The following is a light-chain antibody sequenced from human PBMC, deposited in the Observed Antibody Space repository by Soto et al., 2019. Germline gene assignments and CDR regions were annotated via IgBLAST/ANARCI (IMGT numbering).Light chain of an antibody. CDR3: AAWDDRLNAYV. J-gene: IGLJ1*01. CDR1: SSNIGSNT. CDR2: SNN. Sequence: QSVLTQPPSASGTPGQRVTISCSGSSSNIGSNTVNWYQQLPGTAPKLLIYSNNQRPSGVPDRFSGSKSGTSASLAISGLQSEDAADYYCAAWDDRLNAYVFGNGTKVTV. V-gene: IGLV1-44*01.